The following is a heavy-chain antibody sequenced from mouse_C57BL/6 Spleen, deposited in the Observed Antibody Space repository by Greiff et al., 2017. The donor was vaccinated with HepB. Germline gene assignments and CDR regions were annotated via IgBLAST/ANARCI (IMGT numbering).Heavy chain of an antibody. D-gene: IGHD2-2*01. CDR2: IYPRDGST. CDR1: GYTFTDHT. Sequence: VKLVESDAELVKPGASVKISCKVSGYTFTDHTIPWMKQRPEQGLEWIGYIYPRDGSTKYNEKFKGKATLTADKSSSTAYMQLNSLTSEDSAVYFCARFPYGYDEEFAYWGQGTLVTVSA. V-gene: IGHV1-78*01. J-gene: IGHJ3*01. CDR3: ARFPYGYDEEFAY.